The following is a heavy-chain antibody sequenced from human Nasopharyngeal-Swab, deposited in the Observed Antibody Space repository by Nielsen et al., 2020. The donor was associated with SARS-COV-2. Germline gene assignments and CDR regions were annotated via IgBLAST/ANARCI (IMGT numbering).Heavy chain of an antibody. CDR2: IWYDGSNK. CDR1: GFTFSSYG. D-gene: IGHD6-13*01. Sequence: GGSLRLSCAASGFTFSSYGMHWVRQAPGKGLEWVAVIWYDGSNKYYADSVKGRFTISRDNSKNTLYLQMNGLRAEDTAVYCCARAYSSSWYYGYWGQGTLVTVSS. CDR3: ARAYSSSWYYGY. V-gene: IGHV3-33*01. J-gene: IGHJ4*02.